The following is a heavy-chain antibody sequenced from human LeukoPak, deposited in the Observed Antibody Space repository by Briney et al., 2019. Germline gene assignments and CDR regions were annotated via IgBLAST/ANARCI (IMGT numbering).Heavy chain of an antibody. V-gene: IGHV3-23*01. D-gene: IGHD1-26*01. J-gene: IGHJ6*02. Sequence: GGSLRLSCVTSGFTFSSYAMSWVRQAPGKGLEWVSVISGSGGTTYYADSVKGRFTISRDNSKSTLYLQMNSLRAEDTAVYYCAKDTSGSTAYSYHYGMDVWGQGTTVTVSS. CDR2: ISGSGGTT. CDR1: GFTFSSYA. CDR3: AKDTSGSTAYSYHYGMDV.